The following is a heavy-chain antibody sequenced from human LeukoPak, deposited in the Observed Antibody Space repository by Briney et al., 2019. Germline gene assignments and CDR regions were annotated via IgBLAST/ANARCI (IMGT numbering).Heavy chain of an antibody. D-gene: IGHD2-2*01. CDR1: AYSFTSYW. J-gene: IGHJ4*02. CDR3: AKLTRVLVAMLAGYFDS. Sequence: GESLKISCKGSAYSFTSYWIGWVRQMPGKGLEWMGIIYPGDSDTRYSPSFQGQVTISADKSISTAYLQWSSLKASDTAMYYCAKLTRVLVAMLAGYFDSWGQGTLVPVSS. CDR2: IYPGDSDT. V-gene: IGHV5-51*01.